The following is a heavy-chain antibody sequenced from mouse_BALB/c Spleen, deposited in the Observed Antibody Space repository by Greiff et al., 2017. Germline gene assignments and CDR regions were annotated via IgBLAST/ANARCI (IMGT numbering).Heavy chain of an antibody. CDR2: IDPENGNT. Sequence: VQLKESGAELVRPGALVKLSCKASGFNIKDYYMHWVKQRPEQGLEWIGWIDPENGNTIYDPKFQGKASITADTSSNTAYLQLSSLTSEDTAVYYCARWEVRGAMDYWGQGTSVTVSS. V-gene: IGHV14-1*02. CDR1: GFNIKDYY. CDR3: ARWEVRGAMDY. J-gene: IGHJ4*01. D-gene: IGHD2-14*01.